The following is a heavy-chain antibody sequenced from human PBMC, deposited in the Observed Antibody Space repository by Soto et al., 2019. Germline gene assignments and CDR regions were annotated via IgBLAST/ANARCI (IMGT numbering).Heavy chain of an antibody. CDR2: IIPIFGTA. Sequence: GASVKVSCKASGGTFSSYAISWVRQAPGQGLEWMGGIIPIFGTANYAQKFQGRVTITADESTSTAYMELSSLRSEDTAVYYCARDSYYGSGSYYNAAYWGQGTLVTVSS. CDR1: GGTFSSYA. V-gene: IGHV1-69*13. J-gene: IGHJ4*02. D-gene: IGHD3-10*01. CDR3: ARDSYYGSGSYYNAAY.